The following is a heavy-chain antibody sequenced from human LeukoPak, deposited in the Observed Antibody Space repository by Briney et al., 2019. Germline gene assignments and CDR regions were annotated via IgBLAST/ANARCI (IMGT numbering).Heavy chain of an antibody. CDR1: GYSFTSYW. J-gene: IGHJ6*03. D-gene: IGHD6-19*01. Sequence: KYGESLKISCKGSGYSFTSYWIGWVRQMPGKGLEWMGIIYPGDSDTRYSPSFQGQVTISADKSISTAYLQWSSLKASDTAMYYCARRVSYSSGWPDYYYYYYMDVWGKGTTVTISS. V-gene: IGHV5-51*01. CDR2: IYPGDSDT. CDR3: ARRVSYSSGWPDYYYYYYMDV.